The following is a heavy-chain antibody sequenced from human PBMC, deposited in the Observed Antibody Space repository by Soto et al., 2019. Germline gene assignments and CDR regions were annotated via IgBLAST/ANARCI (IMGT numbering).Heavy chain of an antibody. CDR1: GFTFSVYS. V-gene: IGHV3-48*02. D-gene: IGHD6-19*01. J-gene: IGHJ4*02. CDR3: ASSVEGHFDY. CDR2: ITSDTKTI. Sequence: EVQLVESGGDLVQRGGSLRLSCVASGFTFSVYSMNWVRQAPGKGLEWFSYITSDTKTIKYADSVKGRFTISRDNAKNSVYLHRNSLRDEDTAVYYCASSVEGHFDYWGQGTVVTVSS.